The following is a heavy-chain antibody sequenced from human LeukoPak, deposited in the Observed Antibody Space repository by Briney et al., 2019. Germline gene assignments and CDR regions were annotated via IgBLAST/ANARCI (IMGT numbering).Heavy chain of an antibody. CDR3: AKSVGAMIDY. D-gene: IGHD3-22*01. CDR2: ISGGGGST. Sequence: GGSLRLSCAASGFTFSNYAMSWVRQAPGKGLEWVSAISGGGGSTYYADSVKGRFTISRDNSKNTLYLQMNSLRAEDTAVYYCAKSVGAMIDYWGQGTLVTVSS. J-gene: IGHJ4*02. CDR1: GFTFSNYA. V-gene: IGHV3-23*01.